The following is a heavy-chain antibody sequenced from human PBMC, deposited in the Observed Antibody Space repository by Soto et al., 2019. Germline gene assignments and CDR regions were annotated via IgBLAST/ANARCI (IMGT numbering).Heavy chain of an antibody. J-gene: IGHJ6*02. Sequence: QVQLQQWGAGLLKPSETLSLTCAVYGGSFSGYYWSWIRQPPGKGLEWIGEINHSGSTNYNPSLKSRVTISVDTSKNQFSLKLSSVTAADTAVYYCARGLLVRLTGPYYYYGMDVWGQGTTVTVSS. D-gene: IGHD3-10*01. CDR1: GGSFSGYY. CDR2: INHSGST. V-gene: IGHV4-34*01. CDR3: ARGLLVRLTGPYYYYGMDV.